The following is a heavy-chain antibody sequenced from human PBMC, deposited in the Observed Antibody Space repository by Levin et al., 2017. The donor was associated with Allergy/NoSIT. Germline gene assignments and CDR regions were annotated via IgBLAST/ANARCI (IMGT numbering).Heavy chain of an antibody. D-gene: IGHD4-23*01. J-gene: IGHJ4*02. V-gene: IGHV4-4*02. CDR3: TRVYGGATQDY. CDR1: GGSISSSYW. CDR2: IYHSGRT. Sequence: SETLSLTCAVSGGSISSSYWWSWVRQPPGKGLEWIGEIYHSGRTNYNPSLKSRVTISVATSKNLFSLTLSSVTAADTAMYYCTRVYGGATQDYWGQGTLVTVSS.